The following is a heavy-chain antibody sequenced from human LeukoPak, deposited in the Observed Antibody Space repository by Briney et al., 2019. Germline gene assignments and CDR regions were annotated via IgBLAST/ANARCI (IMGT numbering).Heavy chain of an antibody. V-gene: IGHV6-1*01. CDR2: TYYRSKWYN. D-gene: IGHD5-12*01. CDR3: ARDRSGYSGYDPPVYFDY. CDR1: GDSVSSNSAA. Sequence: SQTLSLTCAISGDSVSSNSAAWNWIRQSPSRGLEWLGRTYYRSKWYNDYAVSVKSRITINPDTSKNQFSLQLNSVTPEDTAVYYCARDRSGYSGYDPPVYFDYWGQGTLVTVSS. J-gene: IGHJ4*02.